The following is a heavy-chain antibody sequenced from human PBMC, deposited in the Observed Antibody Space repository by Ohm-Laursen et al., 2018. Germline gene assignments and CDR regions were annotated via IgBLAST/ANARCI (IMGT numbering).Heavy chain of an antibody. CDR2: IYYSGST. CDR1: GGSISSYY. V-gene: IGHV4-59*01. CDR3: ARERGNMDV. Sequence: SETLSLTCTVSGGSISSYYWSWIRQPPGKGLEWIGYIYYSGSTNYNPSLKSRVTMSVDTSKNQFSLKLSSVTAADTAVYYCARERGNMDVWGQGTTVTVSS. J-gene: IGHJ6*02.